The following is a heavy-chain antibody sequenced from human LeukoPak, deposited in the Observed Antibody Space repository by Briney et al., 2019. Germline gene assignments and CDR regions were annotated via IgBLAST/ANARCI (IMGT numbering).Heavy chain of an antibody. CDR2: IYYSGST. Sequence: SETLSLTCTVSGGSISSSSYYWSWIRQPPGKGLEWIGYIYYSGSTNYNPSLKSRVTISVDTSKNQFSLKLSSATAADTAVYYCARRNRYVAGRSYYYYYYYMDVWGKGTTVTVSS. V-gene: IGHV4-61*05. D-gene: IGHD6-19*01. CDR3: ARRNRYVAGRSYYYYYYYMDV. J-gene: IGHJ6*03. CDR1: GGSISSSSYY.